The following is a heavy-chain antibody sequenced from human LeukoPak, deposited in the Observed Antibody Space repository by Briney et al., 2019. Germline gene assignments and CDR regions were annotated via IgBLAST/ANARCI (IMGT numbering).Heavy chain of an antibody. D-gene: IGHD3-22*01. V-gene: IGHV4-59*08. CDR3: ARLEDDSSGYYYSYFDY. CDR2: IYYSGST. CDR1: GGSIGSYC. J-gene: IGHJ4*02. Sequence: PSETLSLTCTVSGGSIGSYCWSWIRQPPGKGLEWIGYIYYSGSTNYNPSLKSRVTISVDTSKNQFSLKLSSVTAADTAVYYCARLEDDSSGYYYSYFDYWGQGTLVTVSS.